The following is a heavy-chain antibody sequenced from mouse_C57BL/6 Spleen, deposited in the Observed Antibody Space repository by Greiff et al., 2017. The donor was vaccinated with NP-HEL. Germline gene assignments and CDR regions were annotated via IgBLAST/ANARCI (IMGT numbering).Heavy chain of an antibody. CDR2: IDPEDGET. Sequence: EVQLQQSGAELVKPGASVKLSCTASGFNIKDYYMHWVKQRTEQGLEWIGRIDPEDGETKYAPKFQGKATITADTSSNTAYLQLSSLTSEDTAVYYCARRSDYYGSSYDYFDYWGQGTTLTVSS. CDR1: GFNIKDYY. V-gene: IGHV14-2*01. CDR3: ARRSDYYGSSYDYFDY. J-gene: IGHJ2*01. D-gene: IGHD1-1*01.